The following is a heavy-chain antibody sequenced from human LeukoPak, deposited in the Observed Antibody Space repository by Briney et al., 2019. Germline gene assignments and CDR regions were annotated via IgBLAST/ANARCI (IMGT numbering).Heavy chain of an antibody. D-gene: IGHD3-10*01. V-gene: IGHV7-4-1*02. J-gene: IGHJ6*03. CDR1: GYTFTSYA. Sequence: ASVKVSCKASGYTFTSYAMNWVRQAPGQGLEWMGWINTNTGNPTYAQGFTGRFVFSLDTSVSTAYLQISSLKAEDTAVYYCARGGSGSYYYYYYMDVWGKGTTVTVSS. CDR3: ARGGSGSYYYYYYMDV. CDR2: INTNTGNP.